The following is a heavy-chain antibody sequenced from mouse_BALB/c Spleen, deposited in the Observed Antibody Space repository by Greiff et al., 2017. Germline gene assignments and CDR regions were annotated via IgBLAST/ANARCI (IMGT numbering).Heavy chain of an antibody. D-gene: IGHD2-14*01. CDR1: GYTFTSYW. Sequence: QVQLQQSGAELARPGASVKLSCKASGYTFTSYWMQWVKQRPGQGLEWIGAIYPGDGDTRYTQKFKGKATLTADKSSSTAYMQLSSLASEDSAVYYCARGYRYLDYWGQGTSVTVAS. V-gene: IGHV1-87*01. CDR3: ARGYRYLDY. J-gene: IGHJ4*01. CDR2: IYPGDGDT.